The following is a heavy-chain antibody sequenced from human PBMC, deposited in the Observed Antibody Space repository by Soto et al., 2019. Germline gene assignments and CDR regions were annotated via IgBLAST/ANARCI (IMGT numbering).Heavy chain of an antibody. V-gene: IGHV1-18*01. CDR1: GYTFTSHG. CDR3: ARTYYYDSSGYLRPDY. CDR2: INSGNGNT. Sequence: VKVSCKGSGYTFTSHGITWVRQAPGQGLEWMGWINSGNGNTKYSQKFQGRVTITRDTSASTAYMELSSLRSEDTAVYYCARTYYYDSSGYLRPDYWGQGTLVTVSS. J-gene: IGHJ4*02. D-gene: IGHD3-22*01.